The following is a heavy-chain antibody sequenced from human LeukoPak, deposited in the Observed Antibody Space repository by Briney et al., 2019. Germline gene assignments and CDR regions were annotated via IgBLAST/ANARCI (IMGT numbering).Heavy chain of an antibody. Sequence: GGSLRLSCAASGFNFKDYSMHWVRQHPGKGLEWVSLISWDGGRTDYADSVKGRFTISRDNNKNSLYLQMNSLRVEDTALYYCVKDWQWRANYYFFEYWGQGTLVTVSS. D-gene: IGHD6-19*01. CDR1: GFNFKDYS. CDR2: ISWDGGRT. V-gene: IGHV3-43D*04. J-gene: IGHJ4*02. CDR3: VKDWQWRANYYFFEY.